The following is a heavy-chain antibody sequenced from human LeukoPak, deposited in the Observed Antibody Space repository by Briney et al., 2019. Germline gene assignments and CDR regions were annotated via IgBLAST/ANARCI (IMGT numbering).Heavy chain of an antibody. D-gene: IGHD3-22*01. CDR2: ISGSDRTT. CDR3: AKDGNYFDSSGYLIPFDY. V-gene: IGHV3-23*01. Sequence: PGGSLRLSCAASGFTFSRFAMSWVRQAPGKGLEWVSFISGSDRTTYYADSVKGRFTISRDNSKNILYLQMNGLRADDTAVYYCAKDGNYFDSSGYLIPFDYWGQGTLVTVSS. J-gene: IGHJ4*02. CDR1: GFTFSRFA.